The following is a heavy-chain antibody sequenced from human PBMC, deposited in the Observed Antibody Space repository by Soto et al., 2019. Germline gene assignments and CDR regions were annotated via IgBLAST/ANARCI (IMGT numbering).Heavy chain of an antibody. J-gene: IGHJ6*02. CDR2: IYSGGST. Sequence: GGSLRLSCAASGFTVSSNYMSWVRQAPGKGLEWVSVIYSGGSTYYADSVRGRFTISRDNSKNTLYLQMNSLRAEDTAVYYCARDPGYCSGGSCYSRYYYYGMDVWGQGTTVTVSS. CDR1: GFTVSSNY. D-gene: IGHD2-15*01. CDR3: ARDPGYCSGGSCYSRYYYYGMDV. V-gene: IGHV3-66*01.